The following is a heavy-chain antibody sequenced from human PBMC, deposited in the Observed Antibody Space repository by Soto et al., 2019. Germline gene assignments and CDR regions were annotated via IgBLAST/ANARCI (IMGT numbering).Heavy chain of an antibody. CDR2: IYHTGSI. J-gene: IGHJ5*02. V-gene: IGHV4-39*01. CDR1: GGSISSTHYC. Sequence: PSETLSLTCTVSGGSISSTHYCWDWIRQPPGKGLEWIGSIYHTGSIYYNSSLRSRLTISVDTSNNQFSLRLSSVTAADTALYYCAIQIGMNTATTERGFEPCGPGTLVTVSS. CDR3: AIQIGMNTATTERGFEP. D-gene: IGHD4-17*01.